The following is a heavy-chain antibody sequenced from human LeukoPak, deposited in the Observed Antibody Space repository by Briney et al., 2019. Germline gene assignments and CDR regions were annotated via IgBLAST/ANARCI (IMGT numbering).Heavy chain of an antibody. D-gene: IGHD1-7*01. CDR1: GGSFSGYY. Sequence: SETLSLTCAVYGGSFSGYYWSWIRQPPGKGLEWIGEINHSGSTNYNPSLKSRVTISVDTSKNQFSLKLSSVTAADTAVYYCARGCRSSGITETTGAFDIWGQGTMVTVSS. J-gene: IGHJ3*02. CDR2: INHSGST. CDR3: ARGCRSSGITETTGAFDI. V-gene: IGHV4-34*01.